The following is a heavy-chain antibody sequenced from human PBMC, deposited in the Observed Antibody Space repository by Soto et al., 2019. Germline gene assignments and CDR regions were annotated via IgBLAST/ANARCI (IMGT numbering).Heavy chain of an antibody. J-gene: IGHJ6*02. CDR3: AGNIAAAGRRYYGMDV. D-gene: IGHD6-13*01. Sequence: QVQLQESGPGLVKPSETLSLTCTVSGGSISSYYWSWVRQPAGKGLEWIGRISTTETTNYNHSLKSRVSISLDTSKSQVSLRLSSVTAADAAVYYCAGNIAAAGRRYYGMDVWGQGTTVTVSS. V-gene: IGHV4-4*07. CDR1: GGSISSYY. CDR2: ISTTETT.